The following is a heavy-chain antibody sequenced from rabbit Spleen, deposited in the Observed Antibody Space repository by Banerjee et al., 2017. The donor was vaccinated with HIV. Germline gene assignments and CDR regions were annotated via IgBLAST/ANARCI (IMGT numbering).Heavy chain of an antibody. Sequence: SLEESAGDLVKPVASLTLTCTASGFFFSSSYYMYWVRQAPGKGLECIACIYAGSSGSTYYASWAKGRFTISKTSSTTVTLQMTSLTVADTATYFCARGFWDGSGDVFELWGPGTLVTVS. CDR2: IYAGSSGST. J-gene: IGHJ4*01. D-gene: IGHD1-1*01. CDR1: GFFFSSSYY. CDR3: ARGFWDGSGDVFEL. V-gene: IGHV1S40*01.